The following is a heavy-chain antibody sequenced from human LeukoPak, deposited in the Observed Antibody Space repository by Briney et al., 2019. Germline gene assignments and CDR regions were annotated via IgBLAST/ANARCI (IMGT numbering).Heavy chain of an antibody. D-gene: IGHD2-2*01. J-gene: IGHJ3*02. Sequence: VGSLRLSCAASGFTFSSYAMSWVRQAPGKGLEWVSAISGSGSSTYYADSVKGRFTISRDNSKNTLYLQMNSLRAEDTAVYYCASDIVVVPPDSAFDIWGQGTMDTVSS. V-gene: IGHV3-23*01. CDR2: ISGSGSST. CDR1: GFTFSSYA. CDR3: ASDIVVVPPDSAFDI.